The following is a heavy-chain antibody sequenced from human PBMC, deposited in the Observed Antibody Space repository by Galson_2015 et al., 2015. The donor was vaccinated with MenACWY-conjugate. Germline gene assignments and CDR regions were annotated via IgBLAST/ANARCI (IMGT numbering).Heavy chain of an antibody. CDR3: SRVRGTTGTDS. Sequence: ETLSLTCTVSGDSISSKSYSWGWVRQPPGQGLEWIGTSYSSGNTHYNPSPKSRVTISVDTSENQFSLKLTSVTTADTAVYYCSRVRGTTGTDSWGQGTLVAVSS. CDR1: GDSISSKSYS. CDR2: SYSSGNT. J-gene: IGHJ4*02. D-gene: IGHD1-1*01. V-gene: IGHV4-39*07.